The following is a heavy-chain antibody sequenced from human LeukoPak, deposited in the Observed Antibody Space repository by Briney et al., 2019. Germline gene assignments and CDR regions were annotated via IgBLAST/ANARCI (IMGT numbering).Heavy chain of an antibody. CDR3: ARVDTAMSYAFHI. V-gene: IGHV3-11*01. Sequence: GGSLRLSCAASGFTFSDYYMSWIRQGPGKGLEWVSYISSSGRTIYYADSVKGRFTISRDNAKNSLYLQMNSLRAEDTAVYYCARVDTAMSYAFHIWGQGTMVTVSS. CDR2: ISSSGRTI. J-gene: IGHJ3*02. D-gene: IGHD5-18*01. CDR1: GFTFSDYY.